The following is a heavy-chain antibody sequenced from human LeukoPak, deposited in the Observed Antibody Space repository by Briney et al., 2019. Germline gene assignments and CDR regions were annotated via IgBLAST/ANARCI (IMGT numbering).Heavy chain of an antibody. D-gene: IGHD5-18*01. CDR3: ARDKPPHGYDY. Sequence: GGSLRLSCAASGFTFSSYSMNWVRQAPGKGLEWVSSISSSSSYIYYADSVKGRFTISRDNAKNSLYLQMNSPRAEDTAVYYCARDKPPHGYDYWGQGTLVTVSS. CDR1: GFTFSSYS. V-gene: IGHV3-21*01. J-gene: IGHJ4*02. CDR2: ISSSSSYI.